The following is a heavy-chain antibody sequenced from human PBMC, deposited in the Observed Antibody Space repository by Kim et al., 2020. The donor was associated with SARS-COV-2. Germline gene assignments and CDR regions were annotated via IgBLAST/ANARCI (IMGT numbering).Heavy chain of an antibody. J-gene: IGHJ3*02. V-gene: IGHV1-18*01. CDR3: ARDRPGYGDYDAFDI. D-gene: IGHD4-17*01. Sequence: KRQGRVTMTTDTSTSTAYMELRSLRSDDTAVYYCARDRPGYGDYDAFDIWGQGTMVTVSS.